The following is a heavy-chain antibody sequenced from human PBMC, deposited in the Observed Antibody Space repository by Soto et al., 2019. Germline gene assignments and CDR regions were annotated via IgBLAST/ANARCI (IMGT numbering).Heavy chain of an antibody. CDR1: GFTFSNAW. V-gene: IGHV3-15*01. D-gene: IGHD7-27*01. J-gene: IGHJ4*02. CDR3: TRQNWGSGSRRGYFDY. Sequence: GGSLRLSCAASGFTFSNAWMSWVRQAPGKGLEWVGRIKSKTDGGTTDYAAPVKGRFTISRDDSKNTLYLQMNSLKTEDTAVYYCTRQNWGSGSRRGYFDYWGQGTLVTVSS. CDR2: IKSKTDGGTT.